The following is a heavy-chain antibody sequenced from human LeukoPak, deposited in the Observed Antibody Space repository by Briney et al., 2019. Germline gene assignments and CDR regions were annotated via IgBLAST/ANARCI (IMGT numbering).Heavy chain of an antibody. CDR1: GYTFTGYY. J-gene: IGHJ6*02. CDR3: ARVRTIFGVVIHYYYYGMDV. Sequence: ASVKVSCKASGYTFTGYYMLWVRQTPGQGLEWMGWINPNSGGTNYAQKFQGRVTMTRDTSISTAYMELSRLRSDDTAVYYCARVRTIFGVVIHYYYYGMDVWGQGTTVTVSS. CDR2: INPNSGGT. D-gene: IGHD3-3*01. V-gene: IGHV1-2*02.